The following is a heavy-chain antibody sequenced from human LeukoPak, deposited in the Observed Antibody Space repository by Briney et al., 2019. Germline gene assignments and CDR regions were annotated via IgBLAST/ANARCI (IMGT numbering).Heavy chain of an antibody. CDR1: GFTFSSYA. Sequence: GGSLRLSCAASGFTFSSYAMSWVRQAPGKGLEWVSAISGSGGSTYYADSVKGRFTISRDNSKNTLYLQMNSLRADDTAVYHCAKAGKYYDSSGYLPAYFDYWGQGTLVTVSS. CDR2: ISGSGGST. V-gene: IGHV3-23*01. D-gene: IGHD3-22*01. CDR3: AKAGKYYDSSGYLPAYFDY. J-gene: IGHJ4*02.